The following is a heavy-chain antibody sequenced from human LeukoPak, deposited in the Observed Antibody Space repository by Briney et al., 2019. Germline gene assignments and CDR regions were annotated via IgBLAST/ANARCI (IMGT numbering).Heavy chain of an antibody. Sequence: PGGSLRLSCAASGFTFSSYAMSWVRQAPGKGLEWVSAISGSGGSTYYADSVKGRFTISRDNSKNTLYLQMNSLRAEDTAVYYCAKDGRVFGVATNQYGVDVWGQGTTVTVSS. D-gene: IGHD3-3*01. CDR1: GFTFSSYA. V-gene: IGHV3-23*01. J-gene: IGHJ6*02. CDR3: AKDGRVFGVATNQYGVDV. CDR2: ISGSGGST.